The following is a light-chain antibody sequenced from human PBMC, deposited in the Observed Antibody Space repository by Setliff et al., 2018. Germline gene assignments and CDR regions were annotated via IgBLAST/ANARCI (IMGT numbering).Light chain of an antibody. CDR3: QSYDSSLSAYG. CDR1: SSNIGAGYD. CDR2: GNN. V-gene: IGLV1-40*03. Sequence: QSALTQPPSVSGAPGQRVTISCAGRSSNIGAGYDVHWYQQLPGTAPKLLIYGNNNRPSGVPDRFSGSQSGASASLAITGLHSEDEADYYCQSYDSSLSAYGFGTGTKV. J-gene: IGLJ1*01.